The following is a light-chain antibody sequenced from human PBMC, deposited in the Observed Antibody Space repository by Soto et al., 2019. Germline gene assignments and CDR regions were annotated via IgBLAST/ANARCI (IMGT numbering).Light chain of an antibody. CDR2: GVS. Sequence: EIVLTQSPGTLSLSPGERVTLSCRASQSVTRSFLAWYQQKPSQAPRLLINGVSSRATGIPDRFSGSGSGTDFTLTISRLEPEDFAVYYCHQYGSSPQAFGPGTKVDIK. J-gene: IGKJ3*01. CDR3: HQYGSSPQA. V-gene: IGKV3-20*01. CDR1: QSVTRSF.